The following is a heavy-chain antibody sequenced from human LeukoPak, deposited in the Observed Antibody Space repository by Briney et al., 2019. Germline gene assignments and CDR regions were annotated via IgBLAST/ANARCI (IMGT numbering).Heavy chain of an antibody. Sequence: SGGTLRLACAASGFTFSSYGMSWVRQAPGKGLEWVSSLSGSGGSTYYADSVKGRFTISRDNSKNTLYLQMNSLRAEDTAIYYCAKDLCWFGEFPNAFENWGQGTMVTGSS. J-gene: IGHJ3*02. V-gene: IGHV3-23*01. D-gene: IGHD3-10*01. CDR3: AKDLCWFGEFPNAFEN. CDR2: LSGSGGST. CDR1: GFTFSSYG.